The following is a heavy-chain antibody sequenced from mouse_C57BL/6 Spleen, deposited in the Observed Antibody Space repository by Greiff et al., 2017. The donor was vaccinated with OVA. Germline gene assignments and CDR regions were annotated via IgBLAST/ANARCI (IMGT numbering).Heavy chain of an antibody. J-gene: IGHJ2*01. Sequence: QVTLKVSGPGILRPSQTLSLTCSFSGFSLSTSGMGVGWIRQPSGKGLEWLAHIWWDDDKYYKPALESRLTSSKDTSKNQVFLKIANVDTADTATYYCARIADGYYPFDYWGQGTTLTVSS. CDR1: GFSLSTSGMG. CDR3: ARIADGYYPFDY. V-gene: IGHV8-8*01. D-gene: IGHD2-3*01. CDR2: IWWDDDK.